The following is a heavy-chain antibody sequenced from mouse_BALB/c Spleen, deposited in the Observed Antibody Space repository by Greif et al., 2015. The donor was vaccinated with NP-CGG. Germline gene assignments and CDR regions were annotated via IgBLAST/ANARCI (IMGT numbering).Heavy chain of an antibody. V-gene: IGHV1-7*01. CDR1: GYTFTSYW. CDR2: INPSTGYT. Sequence: VQLQESGAELAKPGASVKMSCKASGYTFTSYWMHWVKQRPGQGLEWIGYINPSTGYTEYNQKFKGKATLTADKSSSTAYMQLSSLTSEDSAVYYCARSGITTVVAKAYWGQGTLVTVSA. J-gene: IGHJ3*01. D-gene: IGHD1-1*01. CDR3: ARSGITTVVAKAY.